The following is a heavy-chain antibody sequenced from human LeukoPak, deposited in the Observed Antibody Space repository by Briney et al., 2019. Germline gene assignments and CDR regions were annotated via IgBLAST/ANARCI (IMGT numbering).Heavy chain of an antibody. D-gene: IGHD6-13*01. CDR3: AKAMVRQQLAQKGYFQH. Sequence: QPGGSLRLSCAASGFAFSSYAVSWVRQAPGKGLEWVSAISGSGGSTYYADSVKGRFTISRDNSKNTLYLQMNSLRAEDTAVYYCAKAMVRQQLAQKGYFQHWGQGTLVTVSS. V-gene: IGHV3-23*01. CDR2: ISGSGGST. CDR1: GFAFSSYA. J-gene: IGHJ1*01.